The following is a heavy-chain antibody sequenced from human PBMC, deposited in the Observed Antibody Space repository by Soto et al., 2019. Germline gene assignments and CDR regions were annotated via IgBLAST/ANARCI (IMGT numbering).Heavy chain of an antibody. D-gene: IGHD3-22*01. Sequence: GGSLRLSCAASGFTFSSYSMTWVRQAPWKGLEWLSAISGSGGSTYYADSVKRRFSISRDNSKNTLYLQMNSLRAEDTAVYYCGKAREGTRLVVVRGPLFDPSGRGTLVPVSS. CDR3: GKAREGTRLVVVRGPLFDP. V-gene: IGHV3-23*01. CDR1: GFTFSSYS. CDR2: ISGSGGST. J-gene: IGHJ5*02.